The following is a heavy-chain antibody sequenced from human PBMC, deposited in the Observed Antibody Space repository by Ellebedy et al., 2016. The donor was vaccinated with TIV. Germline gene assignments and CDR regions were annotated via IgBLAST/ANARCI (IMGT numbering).Heavy chain of an antibody. J-gene: IGHJ4*02. V-gene: IGHV3-30*04. D-gene: IGHD3-10*01. CDR3: ARGLGSGSYLIDH. Sequence: GESLKISCVASGFTSSTYEIHWVRQAPGKGLEWVALISSDETNEKYADSVKGRLTMSRDNSKNTVYLQMNNLRVEDTAVYYCARGLGSGSYLIDHWGQGTLVTVSS. CDR2: ISSDETNE. CDR1: GFTSSTYE.